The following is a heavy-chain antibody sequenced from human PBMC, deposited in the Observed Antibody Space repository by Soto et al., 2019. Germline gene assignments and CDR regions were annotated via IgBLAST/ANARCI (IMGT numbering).Heavy chain of an antibody. CDR1: GGTFSSYA. V-gene: IGHV1-2*02. D-gene: IGHD4-17*01. J-gene: IGHJ6*02. CDR2: INPNSGGT. Sequence: ASVKVSCKASGGTFSSYAISWVRQAPGQGLEWMGWINPNSGGTNYAQKFQGRVTMTRDTSISTAYMELSRLRSDDTAVYYCASSLRNYYYYGMDVWGQGTTVTVSS. CDR3: ASSLRNYYYYGMDV.